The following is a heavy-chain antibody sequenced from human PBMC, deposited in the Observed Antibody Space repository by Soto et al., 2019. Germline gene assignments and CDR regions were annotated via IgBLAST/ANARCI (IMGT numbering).Heavy chain of an antibody. D-gene: IGHD4-17*01. CDR2: IYYSGST. Sequence: SETLSLTCTVSGGSISSSSYYWGWIRQPPGKGLEWIGSIYYSGSTYYNPSLKSRVAISVDTSKNQFSLKLSSVTAADTAVYYCARVCYGDYVDYWGQGTLVTVS. J-gene: IGHJ4*02. CDR3: ARVCYGDYVDY. CDR1: GGSISSSSYY. V-gene: IGHV4-39*01.